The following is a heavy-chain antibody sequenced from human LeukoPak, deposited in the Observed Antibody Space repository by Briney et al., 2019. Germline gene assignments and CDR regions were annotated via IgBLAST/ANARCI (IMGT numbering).Heavy chain of an antibody. V-gene: IGHV3-23*01. Sequence: GGSLRLSCAASGFTFSTSAMSWVRQAPGKGLEWVSAVSGSGGSTYYADSVKGRFTISRDNSKNTLYLQMNSLRAEDTAVYYCATPLFKWEGHWGQGTLVTVSS. CDR1: GFTFSTSA. CDR3: ATPLFKWEGH. J-gene: IGHJ4*02. CDR2: VSGSGGST. D-gene: IGHD1-26*01.